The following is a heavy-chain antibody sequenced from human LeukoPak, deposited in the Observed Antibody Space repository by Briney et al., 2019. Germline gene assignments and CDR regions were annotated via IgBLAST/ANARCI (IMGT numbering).Heavy chain of an antibody. J-gene: IGHJ4*02. Sequence: PSETLSLTCTVSGYSISSSSYYWGWIRQPPGKGLEWIGSIYYSGSTYYNPSLKSRVTISVDTSKNQFSLKLSSVTAADTAVYYCARENRRITMTHRDDDYWGQGTLVTVSS. CDR2: IYYSGST. V-gene: IGHV4-39*07. D-gene: IGHD3-22*01. CDR3: ARENRRITMTHRDDDY. CDR1: GYSISSSSYY.